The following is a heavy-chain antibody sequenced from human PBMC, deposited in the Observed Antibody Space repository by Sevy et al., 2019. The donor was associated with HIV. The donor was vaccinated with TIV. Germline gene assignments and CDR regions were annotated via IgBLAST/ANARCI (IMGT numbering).Heavy chain of an antibody. J-gene: IGHJ6*02. D-gene: IGHD3-16*01. V-gene: IGHV3-23*01. CDR3: ARDLITFGGSHYGMDV. CDR1: GFAFSSFA. CDR2: IVGRGGST. Sequence: GGSLRLSCAASGFAFSSFAMSWVRQAPGKGLEWVSAIVGRGGSTYYADSVKGRFTISRDNSKNTLYLQMNSLRAEDTAVYYCARDLITFGGSHYGMDVWGQGTTVTVSS.